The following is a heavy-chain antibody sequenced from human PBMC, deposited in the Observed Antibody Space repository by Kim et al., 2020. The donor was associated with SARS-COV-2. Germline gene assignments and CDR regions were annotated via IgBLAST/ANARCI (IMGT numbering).Heavy chain of an antibody. CDR2: ISYDGSNK. CDR3: AKDPGYLFYGSGSYYKALDY. Sequence: GSLRLSCAASGFTFSTYGMHWVRQAPGKGLEWVAVISYDGSNKYYADSVKGRFTISRDNSKNTLYLQMNSLRAEDTAVYYCAKDPGYLFYGSGSYYKALDYWGQGTLVTVSS. J-gene: IGHJ4*02. V-gene: IGHV3-30*18. D-gene: IGHD3-10*01. CDR1: GFTFSTYG.